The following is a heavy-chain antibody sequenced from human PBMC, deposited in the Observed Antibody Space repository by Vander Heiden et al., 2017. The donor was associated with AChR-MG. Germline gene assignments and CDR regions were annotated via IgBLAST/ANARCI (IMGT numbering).Heavy chain of an antibody. CDR2: TYYRGST. CDR1: VGSISRAGYY. J-gene: IGHJ6*03. Sequence: QVQLQESGPGLVKPSQTLSLTCTVSVGSISRAGYYWLCIRKHPGKGLEWIGYTYYRGSTYYNPSLKSRVTISVDTSKNQLSLKLSSVTAAEKAVYDCARDGNGCSSTSCPRGYYYYYYMDVWGKGTTVTVSS. D-gene: IGHD2-2*01. CDR3: ARDGNGCSSTSCPRGYYYYYYMDV. V-gene: IGHV4-31*03.